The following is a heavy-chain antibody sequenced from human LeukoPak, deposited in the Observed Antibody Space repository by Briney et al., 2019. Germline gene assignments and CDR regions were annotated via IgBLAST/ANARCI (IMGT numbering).Heavy chain of an antibody. CDR2: ISSSGSTI. CDR1: GFTFSGYE. D-gene: IGHD6-19*01. V-gene: IGHV3-48*03. Sequence: PGGSLRLSCAASGFTFSGYEMSWVRQAPGKGLEWLSYISSSGSTISYADSVQGRFTVSRDNAKSSLYLQMNSLRAEDTAVYYCARDGESSGWHRWFDPWGQGTLVTVSS. CDR3: ARDGESSGWHRWFDP. J-gene: IGHJ5*02.